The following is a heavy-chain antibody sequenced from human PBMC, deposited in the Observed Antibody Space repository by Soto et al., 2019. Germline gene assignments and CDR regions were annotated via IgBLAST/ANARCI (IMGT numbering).Heavy chain of an antibody. CDR3: ARDGNISTLWFDY. D-gene: IGHD3-9*01. J-gene: IGHJ4*02. V-gene: IGHV1-18*01. Sequence: ASVKVSCKASGYTFTSYGITWVRQAPGQGLEWMGWISAYNGNINYAQKFQGRVTMTTDTSTSTAYMERRSLRSDDTAAYYCARDGNISTLWFDYWGKGTMVTACS. CDR2: ISAYNGNI. CDR1: GYTFTSYG.